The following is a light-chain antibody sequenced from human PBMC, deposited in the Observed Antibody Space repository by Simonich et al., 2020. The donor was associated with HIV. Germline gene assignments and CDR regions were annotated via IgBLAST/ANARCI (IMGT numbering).Light chain of an antibody. CDR3: SSYTSSSTWV. Sequence: QSALTQPASVSGSPGQSITIPCTGTSSDVGGFNYVSWYQQHPGKDPKLMIYAVSDRPSGVSNRFSGSKSGNTASLTISGLQAEDEADYYCSSYTSSSTWVFGGGTKLTVL. CDR2: AVS. CDR1: SSDVGGFNY. V-gene: IGLV2-14*03. J-gene: IGLJ3*02.